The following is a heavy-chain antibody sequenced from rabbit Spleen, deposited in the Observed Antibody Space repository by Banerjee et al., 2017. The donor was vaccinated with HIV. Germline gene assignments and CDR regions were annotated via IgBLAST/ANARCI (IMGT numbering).Heavy chain of an antibody. D-gene: IGHD1-1*01. CDR1: GFSFSDRDV. V-gene: IGHV1S45*01. J-gene: IGHJ6*01. CDR3: ARDTSSSFSSYGMDL. Sequence: QEQLEESGGGLVKPGGSLTLTCEASGFSFSDRDVMCWVRQAPGKGLEWIGTIYTGSGSTWYASWVNGRFTISKTSSPTVTLQMTSLTAADTATYFCARDTSSSFSSYGMDLWGPGTLVTVS. CDR2: IYTGSGST.